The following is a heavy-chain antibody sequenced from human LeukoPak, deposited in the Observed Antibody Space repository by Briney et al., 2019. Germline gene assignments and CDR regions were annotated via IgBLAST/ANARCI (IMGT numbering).Heavy chain of an antibody. CDR3: ASTYDSSGYYDFDY. J-gene: IGHJ4*02. Sequence: GGSLRLSCAASGFTFSSYGMHWVRQAPGKGLEWVAVIWYDGSNKYYADSVKGRFTISRDNSKNTLYLQMNSLRAEDTAVYYCASTYDSSGYYDFDYWGQGTLVTVSS. CDR2: IWYDGSNK. V-gene: IGHV3-33*01. D-gene: IGHD3-22*01. CDR1: GFTFSSYG.